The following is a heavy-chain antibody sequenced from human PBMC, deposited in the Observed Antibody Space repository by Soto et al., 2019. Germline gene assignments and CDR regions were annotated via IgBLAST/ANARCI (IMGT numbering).Heavy chain of an antibody. CDR1: GYTFTGYY. Sequence: ASVKVSCKASGYTFTGYYMHWVRQAPGQGLEWMGWINPNSGGTNYAQKFQGRVTMTRDTSISTAYMELSRLRSDDTAVYYCARASREGYSGSDYGMDVWGQGTTVTVSS. D-gene: IGHD1-26*01. J-gene: IGHJ6*02. V-gene: IGHV1-2*02. CDR2: INPNSGGT. CDR3: ARASREGYSGSDYGMDV.